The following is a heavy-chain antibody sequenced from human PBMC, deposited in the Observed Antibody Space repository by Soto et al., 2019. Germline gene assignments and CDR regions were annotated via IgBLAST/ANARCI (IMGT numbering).Heavy chain of an antibody. J-gene: IGHJ4*02. CDR1: GGSISSGDYY. D-gene: IGHD6-13*01. CDR3: AGGQQGGHYDY. Sequence: SETLSLTCTVSGGSISSGDYYWSWIRQPPGKGLEWIGYIYYSGSTYYNPSLKSRVTISVDTSKNQFSLKLSSVTAADTAVYYCAGGQQGGHYDYWGQGTLVTVSS. V-gene: IGHV4-30-4*01. CDR2: IYYSGST.